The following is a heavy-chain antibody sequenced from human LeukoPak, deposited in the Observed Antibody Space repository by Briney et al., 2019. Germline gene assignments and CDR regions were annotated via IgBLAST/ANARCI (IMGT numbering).Heavy chain of an antibody. D-gene: IGHD3-22*01. CDR2: IKQGGSEK. Sequence: GGSLRLSCAASGFTFSSYWMSWVRQAPGKGLEWVANIKQGGSEKYYVDSVKGRFTISRDNAKNSLYLQMNSLRAEDTAVYYCARETYYYDSSGYHNYYYYGMDVWGQGTTVTVSS. J-gene: IGHJ6*02. CDR1: GFTFSSYW. CDR3: ARETYYYDSSGYHNYYYYGMDV. V-gene: IGHV3-7*03.